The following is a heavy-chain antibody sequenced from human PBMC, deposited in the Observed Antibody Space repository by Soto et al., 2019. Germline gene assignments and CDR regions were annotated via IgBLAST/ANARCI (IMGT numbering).Heavy chain of an antibody. CDR2: IIPIFGTA. CDR3: ARDWDYYDSSGPYPNWFDP. D-gene: IGHD3-22*01. CDR1: GGTFSSYA. J-gene: IGHJ5*02. Sequence: ASVKVSCKASGGTFSSYAISWVRQAPGPGLEWMGGIIPIFGTANYAQKFQGRVTITADESTSTAYMELSSLRSEDTAVYYCARDWDYYDSSGPYPNWFDPWGQGTLVTVSS. V-gene: IGHV1-69*13.